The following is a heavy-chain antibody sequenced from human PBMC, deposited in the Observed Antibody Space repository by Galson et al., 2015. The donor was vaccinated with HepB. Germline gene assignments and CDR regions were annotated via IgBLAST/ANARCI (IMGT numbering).Heavy chain of an antibody. V-gene: IGHV3-53*01. J-gene: IGHJ3*02. CDR2: IYSGGKT. CDR3: ARQAITGTDSFDI. D-gene: IGHD1-20*01. Sequence: SLRLSCAASGFPVSSYYMSWVRQAPGKGLEWVSLIYSGGKTEYADSVKGRFTISRERSKNTLYLKMNSLRAEDTAVYYCARQAITGTDSFDIWGRGTVVTVSS. CDR1: GFPVSSYY.